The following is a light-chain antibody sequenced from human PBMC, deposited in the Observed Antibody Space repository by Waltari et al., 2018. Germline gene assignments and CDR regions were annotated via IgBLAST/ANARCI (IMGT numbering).Light chain of an antibody. CDR1: TSNVGSNY. J-gene: IGLJ1*01. CDR3: AAWDDRLSGV. CDR2: NND. V-gene: IGLV1-47*02. Sequence: QSVLTQPPSTSGTPGQRVIISCSGSTSNVGSNYVYWYQQLPGTAPKLLIYNNDQRPSGVPDRFSGSKSGTAASLAISGLRSEDEADYFCAAWDDRLSGVFGTGTTVTVL.